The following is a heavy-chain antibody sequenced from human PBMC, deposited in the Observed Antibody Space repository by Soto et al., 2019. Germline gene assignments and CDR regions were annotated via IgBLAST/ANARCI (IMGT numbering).Heavy chain of an antibody. CDR3: AREGAHYTPLDH. CDR2: IDVGNGNT. CDR1: GYTFTDYA. J-gene: IGHJ4*02. D-gene: IGHD2-15*01. Sequence: ASVKVSCKASGYTFTDYAIHWVRQAPGQGLEWMGWIDVGNGNTGYSRKFQGRVTNARDMSASTAYIEVTSLTSEDTAIYYCAREGAHYTPLDHWGQGTLVTVSS. V-gene: IGHV1-3*01.